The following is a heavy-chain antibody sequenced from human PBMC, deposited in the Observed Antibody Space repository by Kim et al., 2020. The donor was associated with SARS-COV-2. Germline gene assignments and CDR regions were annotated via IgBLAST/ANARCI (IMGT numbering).Heavy chain of an antibody. D-gene: IGHD3-16*01. Sequence: TTYYANSVHGRFTISRDNAKNSLYLQMNSLGDEETAVYYCARVRGGANDYWGQGTLVTVSS. CDR2: TT. CDR3: ARVRGGANDY. J-gene: IGHJ4*02. V-gene: IGHV3-48*02.